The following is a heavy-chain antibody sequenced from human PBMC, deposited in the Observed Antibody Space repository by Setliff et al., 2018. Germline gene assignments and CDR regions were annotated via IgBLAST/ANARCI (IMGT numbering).Heavy chain of an antibody. CDR2: IWFDGSLK. Sequence: PGGSLRLSCAASGFNFANSGMHWVRQAPGKGLEWVTLIWFDGSLKYYGDSVRGRFTVARDNSENTVHLQMNSLRADDTARYFCARARGHNFGYADSWGQGTLVTVSS. J-gene: IGHJ4*02. CDR3: ARARGHNFGYADS. V-gene: IGHV3-33*01. CDR1: GFNFANSG. D-gene: IGHD5-12*01.